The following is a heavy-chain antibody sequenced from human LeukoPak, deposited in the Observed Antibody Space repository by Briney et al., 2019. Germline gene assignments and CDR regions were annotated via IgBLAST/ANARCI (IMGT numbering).Heavy chain of an antibody. Sequence: SVKVSCKASGYTFTSYYMHWVRQAPGQGLEWMGIINPSGGSTSYAQKFQGRVTMTRDTSTSTVYMELSSLRSEDTAVYYCEATGGYSSSWYRSTRNNWFDPWGQGTLVTVSS. J-gene: IGHJ5*02. D-gene: IGHD6-13*01. CDR3: EATGGYSSSWYRSTRNNWFDP. CDR1: GYTFTSYY. V-gene: IGHV1-46*01. CDR2: INPSGGST.